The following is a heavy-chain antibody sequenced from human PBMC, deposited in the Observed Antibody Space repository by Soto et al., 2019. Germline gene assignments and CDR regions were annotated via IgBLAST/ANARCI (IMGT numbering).Heavy chain of an antibody. J-gene: IGHJ5*02. CDR3: AKDLATVIPSPWFDP. CDR1: GFTFSSYG. V-gene: IGHV3-30*18. D-gene: IGHD4-17*01. Sequence: GGSLRLSCAASGFTFSSYGMHWVRQAPGKGLEWVAVISYDGSNKYYADSVKGRFTISRDNSKNTLYLQMNSLRAEDTAVYYCAKDLATVIPSPWFDPWGKGT. CDR2: ISYDGSNK.